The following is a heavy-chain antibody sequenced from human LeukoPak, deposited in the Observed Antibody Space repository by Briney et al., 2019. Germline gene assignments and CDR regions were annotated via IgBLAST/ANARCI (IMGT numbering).Heavy chain of an antibody. CDR2: IYYSGST. CDR1: GGSISSYY. CDR3: ARDYAGTQSYGMDV. V-gene: IGHV4-59*12. Sequence: PSETLSLTCTVSGGSISSYYWSWIRQPPGKGLEWIGYIYYSGSTNYNPSLKSRVTMSVDTSKNQFSLKLSSVTAADTAVYYCARDYAGTQSYGMDVWGQGTTVTVSS. D-gene: IGHD3-16*01. J-gene: IGHJ6*02.